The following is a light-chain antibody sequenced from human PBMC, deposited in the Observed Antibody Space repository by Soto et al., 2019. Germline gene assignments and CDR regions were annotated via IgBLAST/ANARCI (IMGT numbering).Light chain of an antibody. J-gene: IGKJ5*01. CDR2: DAS. CDR1: QSVSSSY. Sequence: EIVLTQSPGTLSLSPGERATLSCRASQSVSSSYLAWYQQKPGQAPRLLIYDASSRATGIPDRFSGSGSGTDFTLTISSLEPEDFAVYYCQQSSNWPPITFGQGTRLEIK. V-gene: IGKV3D-20*02. CDR3: QQSSNWPPIT.